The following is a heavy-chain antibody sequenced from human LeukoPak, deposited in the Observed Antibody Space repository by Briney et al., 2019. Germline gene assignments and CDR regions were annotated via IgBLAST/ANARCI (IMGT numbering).Heavy chain of an antibody. D-gene: IGHD6-6*01. CDR1: GFTFSNYA. V-gene: IGHV3-23*01. CDR3: AKGSPFIAATYYFDY. J-gene: IGHJ4*02. Sequence: GGSLRLSXAASGFTFSNYAMSWVRQAPGKGLEWVSGIGGNVGSTYYADSVKGRFTISRDNSKNTLYLQMNSLRDEDTAVYYCAKGSPFIAATYYFDYWGQGTLVTVSS. CDR2: IGGNVGST.